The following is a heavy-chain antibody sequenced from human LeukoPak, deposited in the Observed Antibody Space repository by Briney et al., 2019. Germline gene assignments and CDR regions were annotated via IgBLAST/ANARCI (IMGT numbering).Heavy chain of an antibody. Sequence: GGSLRLSCAASGFTFCSYSMNWVRQAPGKGLEWVSSISSSSSYIYYADSVKGRFTISRDNAKNSLYLQMNSLRAEDTAAYYCARGSAYYYDSSGYSDYWGQGTLVTVSS. CDR3: ARGSAYYYDSSGYSDY. V-gene: IGHV3-21*01. J-gene: IGHJ4*02. D-gene: IGHD3-22*01. CDR1: GFTFCSYS. CDR2: ISSSSSYI.